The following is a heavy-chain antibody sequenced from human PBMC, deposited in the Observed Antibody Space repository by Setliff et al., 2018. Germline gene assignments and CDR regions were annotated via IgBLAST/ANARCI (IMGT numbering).Heavy chain of an antibody. D-gene: IGHD1-26*01. V-gene: IGHV1-69*06. CDR3: ARVPVVGATKLYWFDP. CDR1: GGTFSSYA. J-gene: IGHJ5*02. CDR2: IIPIFGTA. Sequence: SVKVSCKASGGTFSSYAISWVRQAPGQGLEWMGRIIPIFGTANYAQKFQGRVTITADKSTGTAYMELSSLRSEDTAVYYCARVPVVGATKLYWFDPWGQGTLVTVSS.